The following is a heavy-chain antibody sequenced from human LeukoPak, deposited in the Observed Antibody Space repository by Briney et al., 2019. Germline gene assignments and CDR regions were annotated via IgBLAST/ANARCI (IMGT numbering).Heavy chain of an antibody. V-gene: IGHV3-48*04. CDR2: ISSSSSTI. Sequence: GGSLRLSCAASGFTFSSYSMNWVRQAPGKGLEWVSYISSSSSTIYYADSVKGRFTISRDNAKNSLYLQMNSLRAEDTAVYYCARVRGSSGFDYWGQGTLVTVSS. J-gene: IGHJ4*02. CDR3: ARVRGSSGFDY. D-gene: IGHD6-6*01. CDR1: GFTFSSYS.